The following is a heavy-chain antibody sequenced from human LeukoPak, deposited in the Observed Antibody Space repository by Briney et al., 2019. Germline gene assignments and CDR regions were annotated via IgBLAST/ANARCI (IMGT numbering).Heavy chain of an antibody. Sequence: GASVKVSCKASGYTFTSYDINWVRQATGQRLEWMGWMNPNSGNTGYAQKFQGRVTMTRNTSISTAYMELSSLRSEDTAVYYCARGSSSSEDWYFDLWGRGTLVTVSS. CDR1: GYTFTSYD. J-gene: IGHJ2*01. V-gene: IGHV1-8*01. D-gene: IGHD6-6*01. CDR2: MNPNSGNT. CDR3: ARGSSSSEDWYFDL.